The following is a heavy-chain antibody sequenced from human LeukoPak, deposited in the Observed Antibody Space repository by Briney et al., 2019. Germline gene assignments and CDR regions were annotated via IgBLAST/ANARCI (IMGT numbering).Heavy chain of an antibody. Sequence: ASVKVSCKASGYTFSNYAINWVRQAPGQGLEWMGWINTNTGNPTYAQAFTGRFVFSLDTSIRTAYLKISSLKADDTAMYYCARLVVVVPGASTHWFDPWGQGTLVTVSS. V-gene: IGHV7-4-1*02. CDR3: ARLVVVVPGASTHWFDP. CDR2: INTNTGNP. D-gene: IGHD2-2*01. CDR1: GYTFSNYA. J-gene: IGHJ5*02.